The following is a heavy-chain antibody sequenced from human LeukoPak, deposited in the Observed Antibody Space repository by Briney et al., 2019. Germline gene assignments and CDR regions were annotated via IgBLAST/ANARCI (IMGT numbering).Heavy chain of an antibody. V-gene: IGHV3-21*01. D-gene: IGHD3-22*01. J-gene: IGHJ4*02. CDR2: ISSSSSYI. CDR3: ARDLDDSSQDFDY. Sequence: GGSLRLSCAASGFTFSSYSTNWVRQAPGKGLEWVSSISSSSSYIYYADSVKGRFTISRDNAKNSLYLQMNSLRAEDTAVYYCARDLDDSSQDFDYWGQGTLVTVSS. CDR1: GFTFSSYS.